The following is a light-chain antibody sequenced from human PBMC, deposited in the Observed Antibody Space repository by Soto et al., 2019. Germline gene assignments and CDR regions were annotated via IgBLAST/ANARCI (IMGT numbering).Light chain of an antibody. CDR1: QDVSRS. CDR3: QQLWTYPLT. Sequence: DTQLTQSPSFLSASVGDRVTIACRASQDVSRSVGWYQQKPGKAPKLLISAASTLHSGVPSRFSGSGSGTDFTLTISSLQPEDFATYYCQQLWTYPLTVGGGTKVDIK. CDR2: AAS. J-gene: IGKJ4*01. V-gene: IGKV1-9*01.